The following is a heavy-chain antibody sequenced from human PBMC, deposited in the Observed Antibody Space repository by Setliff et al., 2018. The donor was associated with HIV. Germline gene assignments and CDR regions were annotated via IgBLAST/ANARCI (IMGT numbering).Heavy chain of an antibody. Sequence: GGSLRLSCAASGFTFNSYGMHWVRQAPVKGLEWVALIWYDASKKEYAESVKGRFNILRDDSKKTVDLQMNSLRADDTAVYYCVKDVVKFWSGSGALDFWGPGTLVTVSS. D-gene: IGHD3-3*01. V-gene: IGHV3-33*06. J-gene: IGHJ4*02. CDR2: IWYDASKK. CDR3: VKDVVKFWSGSGALDF. CDR1: GFTFNSYG.